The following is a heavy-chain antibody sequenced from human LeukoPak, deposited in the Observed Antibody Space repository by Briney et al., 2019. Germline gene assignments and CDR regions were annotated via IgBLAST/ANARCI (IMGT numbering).Heavy chain of an antibody. V-gene: IGHV3-23*01. CDR3: AKDGSVDTAMVSLDYYMDV. J-gene: IGHJ6*03. D-gene: IGHD5-18*01. Sequence: GGSLRLSCAASGFTFSSYAMSWVRQAPGKGLEWVSAISGSGGSTYYADSVKGRFTISGDNSKNTLYLQMNSLRAEDTAVYYCAKDGSVDTAMVSLDYYMDVWGKGTTVTVSS. CDR2: ISGSGGST. CDR1: GFTFSSYA.